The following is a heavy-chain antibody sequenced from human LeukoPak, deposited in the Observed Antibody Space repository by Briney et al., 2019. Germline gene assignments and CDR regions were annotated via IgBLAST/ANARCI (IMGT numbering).Heavy chain of an antibody. D-gene: IGHD2-2*01. CDR1: GFTFSSYA. CDR3: VKAGCSSTICYADY. V-gene: IGHV3-23*01. Sequence: GGSLTLSCAVSGFTFSSYAMSWVRQAPRQGLEWVSVISGSGGTTYYADSVKGRFTISRDNSKNTLYLQMDGLRAEDTAVYYCVKAGCSSTICYADYWGQGTLVTVSS. J-gene: IGHJ4*02. CDR2: ISGSGGTT.